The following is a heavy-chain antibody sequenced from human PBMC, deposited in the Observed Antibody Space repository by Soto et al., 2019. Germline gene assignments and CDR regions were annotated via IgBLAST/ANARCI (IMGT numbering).Heavy chain of an antibody. CDR3: AIEKMIDDFGLGSFDY. CDR1: GYTFASFG. D-gene: IGHD3-10*01. CDR2: ISGDNGKT. Sequence: QVQLLQSGPEVKKPGASVKVSCKASGYTFASFGVSWLRQATGQGPEWMGWISGDNGKTKYAQKVQGRVTLTTDTSKTTAYMELRSLRSDDTAVYYCAIEKMIDDFGLGSFDYWGQGTVVTVSS. V-gene: IGHV1-18*04. J-gene: IGHJ4*02.